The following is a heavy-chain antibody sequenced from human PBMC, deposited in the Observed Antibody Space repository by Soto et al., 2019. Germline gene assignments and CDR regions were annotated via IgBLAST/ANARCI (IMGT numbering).Heavy chain of an antibody. Sequence: ASVKVSCKASGYTFTSYGISWVRQAPGQGLEWMGWISAYNGNTNYAQKLQGRVTMTTDTSTSTAYMELRSLRSDDTAVYYCARDRFLEWIEDYYYYYMDVWGKGTTVTVSS. CDR2: ISAYNGNT. CDR1: GYTFTSYG. V-gene: IGHV1-18*01. D-gene: IGHD3-3*01. J-gene: IGHJ6*03. CDR3: ARDRFLEWIEDYYYYYMDV.